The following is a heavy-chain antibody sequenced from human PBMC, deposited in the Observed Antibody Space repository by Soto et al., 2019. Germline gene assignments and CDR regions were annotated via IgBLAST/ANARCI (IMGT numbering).Heavy chain of an antibody. CDR3: ARDYYDSSGSNYFDY. V-gene: IGHV1-2*04. J-gene: IGHJ4*02. CDR2: INPNSGGT. D-gene: IGHD3-22*01. Sequence: ASVKVSCKASGYTFTGYYMHWVRQAPGQGLEWMGWINPNSGGTNYAQKFQGWVTMTRDTSISTAYMELSRLRSDDTAVYYCARDYYDSSGSNYFDYWGQGTLVTVSS. CDR1: GYTFTGYY.